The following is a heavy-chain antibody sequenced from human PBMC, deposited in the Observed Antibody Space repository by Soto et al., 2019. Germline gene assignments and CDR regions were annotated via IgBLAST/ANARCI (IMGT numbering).Heavy chain of an antibody. V-gene: IGHV3-9*01. Sequence: GGSLRLSCAASGFTFEDYAIHWVRQAAGKGLEWVPGISWNSGSIDYADSVKGRFTISRDNAKNSLYLQMNSLRVEDTALYYCAKDGGVTAAENLDFWGPGTPVTVSS. CDR1: GFTFEDYA. J-gene: IGHJ4*02. D-gene: IGHD6-13*01. CDR3: AKDGGVTAAENLDF. CDR2: ISWNSGSI.